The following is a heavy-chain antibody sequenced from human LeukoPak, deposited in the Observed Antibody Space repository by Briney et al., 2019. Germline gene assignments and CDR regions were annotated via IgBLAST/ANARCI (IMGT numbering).Heavy chain of an antibody. D-gene: IGHD4-23*01. CDR3: ARDQTATANSRGFDI. CDR1: GFTFSNYE. J-gene: IGHJ3*02. CDR2: ISSSGSAK. Sequence: PGGSLRLSCAAPGFTFSNYEMNWVRQAPGKGLEWVSYISSSGSAKYYADSVKGRFTISRDNAKNSLYLQMNSLRAEDTAVYYCARDQTATANSRGFDIWGQGTMVTVSS. V-gene: IGHV3-48*03.